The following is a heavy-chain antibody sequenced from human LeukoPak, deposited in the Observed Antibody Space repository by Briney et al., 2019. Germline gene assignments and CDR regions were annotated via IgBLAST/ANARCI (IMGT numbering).Heavy chain of an antibody. Sequence: GSSVKVSCKASGGTFSSYAISWVRQAPGQGLEWVGWISAYDGNTNYAQRFQDRVTMTTDTSTTTAYMELRSLRSDDTAVYYCARDKVIASAGTPNWFDPWGQGTRVTVSS. J-gene: IGHJ5*02. CDR2: ISAYDGNT. D-gene: IGHD6-13*01. CDR1: GGTFSSYA. CDR3: ARDKVIASAGTPNWFDP. V-gene: IGHV1-18*01.